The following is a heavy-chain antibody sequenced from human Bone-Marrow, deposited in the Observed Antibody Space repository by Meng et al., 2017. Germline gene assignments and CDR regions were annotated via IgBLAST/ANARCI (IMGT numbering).Heavy chain of an antibody. CDR2: INHSGST. CDR3: ARGPTTMAHDFDY. J-gene: IGHJ4*02. CDR1: GGSFSDYY. D-gene: IGHD4-11*01. V-gene: IGHV4-34*01. Sequence: QVQAQQWGAGLLEPSETLSLTCVGSGGSFSDYYWSWIRQPPGKGLEWIGEINHSGSTNYNPSPESRATISVDTSQNNLSLKLSSVTAADSAVYYCARGPTTMAHDFDYWGQGTLVTVSS.